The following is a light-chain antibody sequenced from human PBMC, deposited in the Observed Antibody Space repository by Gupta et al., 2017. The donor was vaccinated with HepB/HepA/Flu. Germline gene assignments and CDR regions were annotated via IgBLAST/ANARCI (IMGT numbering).Light chain of an antibody. V-gene: IGKV3D-11*02. J-gene: IGKJ4*01. Sequence: EIVLTQSPATLSLSPGERATLSCRASQSVSSYLAWYQQKPGQAPRLLIYDASNRATGIPARFSGSGPGTDFTLTISSLEPEDFAVYYCQQRSNRHPFGGGTKVEIK. CDR2: DAS. CDR1: QSVSSY. CDR3: QQRSNRHP.